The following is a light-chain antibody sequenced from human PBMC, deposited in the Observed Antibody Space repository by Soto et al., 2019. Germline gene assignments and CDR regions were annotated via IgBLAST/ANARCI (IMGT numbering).Light chain of an antibody. Sequence: QSALTQPASVSGSPGQSITISCTGTSSDVGAYNYVSWYQQNPGKAPKLMIYEVNNRPSGASNRFSGSKSGNTASLTISGLQAEDEADYYCTSYTNTNTWVFGGGTQLTVL. CDR2: EVN. CDR1: SSDVGAYNY. J-gene: IGLJ3*02. V-gene: IGLV2-14*01. CDR3: TSYTNTNTWV.